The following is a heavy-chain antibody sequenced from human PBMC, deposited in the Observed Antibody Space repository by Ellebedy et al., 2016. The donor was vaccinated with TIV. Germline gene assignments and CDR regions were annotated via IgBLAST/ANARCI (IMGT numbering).Heavy chain of an antibody. CDR2: FDPEDGET. J-gene: IGHJ4*02. V-gene: IGHV1-24*01. Sequence: ASVKVSCKVSGYTLTELSMHWVRQAPGKGLEWMGGFDPEDGETIYAQKFQGRVTMTEDTSTDTAYMELSSLRSEDTAVYYCATDLSRYSYGPVGYFDCWGQGTLVTVSS. D-gene: IGHD5-18*01. CDR3: ATDLSRYSYGPVGYFDC. CDR1: GYTLTELS.